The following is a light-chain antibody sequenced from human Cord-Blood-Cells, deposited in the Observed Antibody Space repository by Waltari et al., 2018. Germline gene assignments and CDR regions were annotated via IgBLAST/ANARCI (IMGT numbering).Light chain of an antibody. CDR1: SSHIGAGSD. CDR2: GNS. Sequence: QSVLTQPPSVSGAPGPRVTISCTGSSSHIGAGSDVHRYQQLPGTAPKLLIYGNSNRPSGVPDRFSGSKSGTSASLAITGLQAEDEADYYCQSYDSSLSGSVFGGGTKLTVL. CDR3: QSYDSSLSGSV. V-gene: IGLV1-40*01. J-gene: IGLJ2*01.